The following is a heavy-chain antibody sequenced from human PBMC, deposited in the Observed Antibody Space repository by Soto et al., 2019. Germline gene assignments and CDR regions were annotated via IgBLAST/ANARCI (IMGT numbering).Heavy chain of an antibody. D-gene: IGHD3-3*01. CDR2: IYHSGST. J-gene: IGHJ4*02. CDR1: GGSISSGGYS. Sequence: SETLSLTCAVSGGSISSGGYSWSWIRQPPGKGLEWIGYIYHSGSTYYNPSLKSRVTISVDRSKNQFSLKLSSVTAADTAVYYCARADYDFWSGTTTGYFDYWGQGTLVTVSS. V-gene: IGHV4-30-2*01. CDR3: ARADYDFWSGTTTGYFDY.